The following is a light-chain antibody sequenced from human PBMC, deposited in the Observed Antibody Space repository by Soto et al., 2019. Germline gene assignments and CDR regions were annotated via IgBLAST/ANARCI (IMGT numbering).Light chain of an antibody. J-gene: IGKJ1*01. CDR1: QSISSY. Sequence: DIQMTQSPLSLSASEGDRVTITCRASQSISSYLSWYQQKPGKAPKLLIYAASHLKSGVPSRFSGSGSWTEFTLTINSLQSDDFATYYCQQSFSIPWTFGQGTKVEIK. V-gene: IGKV1-39*01. CDR2: AAS. CDR3: QQSFSIPWT.